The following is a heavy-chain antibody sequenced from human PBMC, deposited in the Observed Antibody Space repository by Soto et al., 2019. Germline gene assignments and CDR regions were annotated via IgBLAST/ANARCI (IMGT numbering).Heavy chain of an antibody. J-gene: IGHJ4*02. Sequence: QVQLQESGPGLVKPSETLSLTCTVSGGSISSYYWTWIRQPPGKGLEWIGFIYNSGSTHYNPSLRSRVTIAVDTSKNQFSLKLRSVTAADTAVYYCASMGYHYGSGSYPLDYWGQGTLVTGSS. CDR1: GGSISSYY. V-gene: IGHV4-59*08. CDR2: IYNSGST. CDR3: ASMGYHYGSGSYPLDY. D-gene: IGHD3-10*01.